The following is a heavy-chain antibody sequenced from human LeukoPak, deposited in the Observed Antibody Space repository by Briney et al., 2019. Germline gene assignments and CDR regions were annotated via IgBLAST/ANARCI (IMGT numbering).Heavy chain of an antibody. CDR2: INQYGGT. CDR3: ARKGSSWSTLYYFDY. D-gene: IGHD6-13*01. Sequence: SETLSLTCAVYGGSLSGYRWSWSRQPPGKGLEWIGEINQYGGTNYNPSLKSRVTISLDTSNNQFSLKLTSVTAADTAVYYCARKGSSWSTLYYFDYWGQGALVTVSS. V-gene: IGHV4-34*01. J-gene: IGHJ4*02. CDR1: GGSLSGYR.